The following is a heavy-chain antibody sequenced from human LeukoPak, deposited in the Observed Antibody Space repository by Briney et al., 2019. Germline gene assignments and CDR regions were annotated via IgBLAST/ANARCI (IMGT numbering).Heavy chain of an antibody. J-gene: IGHJ4*02. D-gene: IGHD5-18*01. CDR1: GGSISSNSYY. CDR2: IHHTGGT. Sequence: SETLSLTCTVSGGSISSNSYYWGWIRQPPGRGLEWIGEIHHTGGTNYNPSLKSRVTMSLDKSNNQFSLKLSSVTAADTAVYYCARDRGEYSHAYDYWGQGTLVTVSS. CDR3: ARDRGEYSHAYDY. V-gene: IGHV4-39*07.